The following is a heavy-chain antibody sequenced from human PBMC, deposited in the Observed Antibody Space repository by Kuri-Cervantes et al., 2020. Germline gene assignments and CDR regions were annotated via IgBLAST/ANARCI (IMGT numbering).Heavy chain of an antibody. CDR3: ASHYKGSY. Sequence: SCAVSGGSISSGGYSWSWIRQPPGKGLEWIGYIYHSGSTYYNPSLKSRVTISVDKSKNQFSLKLSSVTAADTAVYYCASHYKGSYWGQGTLVAVSS. D-gene: IGHD4-11*01. V-gene: IGHV4-30-2*01. CDR2: IYHSGST. J-gene: IGHJ4*02. CDR1: GGSISSGGYS.